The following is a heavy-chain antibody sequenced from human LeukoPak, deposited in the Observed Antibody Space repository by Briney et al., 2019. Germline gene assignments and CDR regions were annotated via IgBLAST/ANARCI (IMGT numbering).Heavy chain of an antibody. J-gene: IGHJ4*02. CDR1: GGSISSSSYY. V-gene: IGHV4-39*07. CDR3: ARARATVTTVGY. D-gene: IGHD4-17*01. CDR2: IYYSGST. Sequence: SETLSLTCTVSGGSISSSSYYWGWIRQPPGKGLEWIGSIYYSGSTYYNPSLKSRVTISVDTSNNQFSLKLSSVTAADTAVYYCARARATVTTVGYWGQGTLVTVSS.